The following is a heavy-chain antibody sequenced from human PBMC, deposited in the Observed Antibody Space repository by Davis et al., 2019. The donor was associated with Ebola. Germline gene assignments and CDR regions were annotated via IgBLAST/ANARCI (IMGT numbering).Heavy chain of an antibody. CDR2: INPSGGST. D-gene: IGHD2-15*01. Sequence: ASVKVSCKASGYTFTSYYMHWVRQAPGQGLEWMGIINPSGGSTSYAQKFQGRVTMTRDTSTSTVYMELSSLRSEDTAVYYCARKEYCSGGNCYDYFYMDVWGKGTTVTVSS. J-gene: IGHJ6*03. CDR1: GYTFTSYY. V-gene: IGHV1-46*01. CDR3: ARKEYCSGGNCYDYFYMDV.